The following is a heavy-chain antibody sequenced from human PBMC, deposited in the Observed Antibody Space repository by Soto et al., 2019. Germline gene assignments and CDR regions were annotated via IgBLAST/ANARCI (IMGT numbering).Heavy chain of an antibody. Sequence: QVQLVQSGAEVKKPGSSVKVSCKASGGTFSSYTISWVRQAPGQGLEWRGRIIPILGIAHYAQKFQGRVTITVDNSTSTAYMELRSLRSEYTSVYYCARERRIQLWLSHDYWGQGTMVTVSS. CDR2: IIPILGIA. CDR1: GGTFSSYT. D-gene: IGHD5-18*01. J-gene: IGHJ4*02. CDR3: ARERRIQLWLSHDY. V-gene: IGHV1-69*08.